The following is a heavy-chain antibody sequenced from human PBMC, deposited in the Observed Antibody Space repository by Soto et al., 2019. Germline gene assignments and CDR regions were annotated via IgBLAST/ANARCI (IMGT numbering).Heavy chain of an antibody. D-gene: IGHD4-17*01. Sequence: ASVKVSCKASGYTFTSYDINWVRQATGQGLEWMGWLSPNSGNTGYAQKFQGRVTTTRNTSISTAYMELSSLRSEDTAVYYCARGPAAYGDYTNWFDHWGQGTLVTVSS. V-gene: IGHV1-8*01. CDR1: GYTFTSYD. J-gene: IGHJ5*02. CDR3: ARGPAAYGDYTNWFDH. CDR2: LSPNSGNT.